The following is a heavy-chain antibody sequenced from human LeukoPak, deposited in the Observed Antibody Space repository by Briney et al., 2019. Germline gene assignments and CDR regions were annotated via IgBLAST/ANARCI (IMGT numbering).Heavy chain of an antibody. J-gene: IGHJ4*02. CDR1: GGSISSYY. Sequence: SATLSLTCTVSGGSISSYYWSWIRQPPGKGLEWIGYIYYSGSTNYNPSLKSRVTISVDTSKNQFSLKLSSVTAADTAVYYCAREHDYGDYVSDWGQGTLVTVSS. D-gene: IGHD4-17*01. V-gene: IGHV4-59*01. CDR3: AREHDYGDYVSD. CDR2: IYYSGST.